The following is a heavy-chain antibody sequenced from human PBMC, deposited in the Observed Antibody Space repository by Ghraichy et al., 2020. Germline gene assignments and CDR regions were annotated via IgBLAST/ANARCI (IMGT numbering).Heavy chain of an antibody. CDR2: ISGSGGTT. V-gene: IGHV3-23*01. CDR1: GFTFSSYA. Sequence: GGSLRLSCAASGFTFSSYAMSWVRQAPGKGLEWVSAISGSGGTTYYADSVKGRFTISRDNSKGTLYLQMSSLRAEDTAVYYCAKAYSSSWRTYFDYWGQGTLVTVSS. J-gene: IGHJ4*02. D-gene: IGHD6-13*01. CDR3: AKAYSSSWRTYFDY.